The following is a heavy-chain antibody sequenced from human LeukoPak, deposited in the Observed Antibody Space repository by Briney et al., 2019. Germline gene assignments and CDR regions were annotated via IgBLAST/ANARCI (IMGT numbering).Heavy chain of an antibody. CDR2: IIASSGST. D-gene: IGHD6-19*01. CDR1: GFSLSNYA. J-gene: IGHJ6*03. V-gene: IGHV3-23*01. Sequence: GGSLRLSCAPSGFSLSNYAMSWVRQAPGKGLEWVSLIIASSGSTVYADSVKGRFTISRDNSRNTLYLQMNSLRAEDTAVYYCAKGGQSPGIAVALYYYMDVWGKGTTVTVSS. CDR3: AKGGQSPGIAVALYYYMDV.